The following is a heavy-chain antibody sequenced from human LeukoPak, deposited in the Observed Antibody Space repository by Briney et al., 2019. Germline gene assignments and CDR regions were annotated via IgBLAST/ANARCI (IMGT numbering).Heavy chain of an antibody. Sequence: ASVKVSCKASGYTFTGYYMHWVRQAPGQGLGWMGGINPNSGGTNYAQKFQGRGTMTRDTSISTAYMELSRLRSDDTAVYYCARTTMVRGVIITGDYWGQGTLVTVSS. D-gene: IGHD3-10*01. V-gene: IGHV1-2*02. CDR1: GYTFTGYY. J-gene: IGHJ4*02. CDR3: ARTTMVRGVIITGDY. CDR2: INPNSGGT.